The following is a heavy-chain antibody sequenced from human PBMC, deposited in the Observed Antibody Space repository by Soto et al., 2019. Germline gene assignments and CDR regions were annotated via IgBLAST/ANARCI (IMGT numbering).Heavy chain of an antibody. CDR3: ARRFQDSSGYHTNWFDP. CDR1: GGSFSGYY. V-gene: IGHV4-34*01. Sequence: SETLSLTCAVYGGSFSGYYWSWIRQPPGKGLEWIGEINHSGSTNYNPSLKSRVTISVDTSKNQFSLKLSSVTAADTAVYYCARRFQDSSGYHTNWFDPWGQGTLVTVSS. J-gene: IGHJ5*02. CDR2: INHSGST. D-gene: IGHD3-22*01.